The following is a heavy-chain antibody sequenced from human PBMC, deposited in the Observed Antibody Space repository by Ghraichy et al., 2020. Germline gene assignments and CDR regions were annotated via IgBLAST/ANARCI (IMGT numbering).Heavy chain of an antibody. CDR1: GFTFSSYW. Sequence: GGSLRLSCAASGFTFSSYWMHWVRQAPGKGLVWVSRINSDGSSTSYADSVKGRFTISRDNAKNTLYLQMNSLRAEDTAVYYCARDRVADYYGSGSYPRNTYYYYYGMDVWGQGTTVTVSS. D-gene: IGHD3-10*01. V-gene: IGHV3-74*01. J-gene: IGHJ6*02. CDR2: INSDGSST. CDR3: ARDRVADYYGSGSYPRNTYYYYYGMDV.